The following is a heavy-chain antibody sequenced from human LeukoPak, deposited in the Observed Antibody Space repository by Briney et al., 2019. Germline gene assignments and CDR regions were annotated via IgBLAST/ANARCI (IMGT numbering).Heavy chain of an antibody. CDR3: AKDGKALYYYDSSGYLYYFDY. CDR1: GFTFDDYA. Sequence: PGGSLRLSCAASGFTFDDYAMHWVRQAPVKGLEWVSGISWNSGSIGYADSVKGRFTISRDNAKNSLYLQMNSLRAEDTALYYCAKDGKALYYYDSSGYLYYFDYWGQGTLVTVSS. D-gene: IGHD3-22*01. V-gene: IGHV3-9*01. CDR2: ISWNSGSI. J-gene: IGHJ4*02.